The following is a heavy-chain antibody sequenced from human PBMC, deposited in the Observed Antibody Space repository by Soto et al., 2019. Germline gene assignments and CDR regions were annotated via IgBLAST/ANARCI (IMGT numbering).Heavy chain of an antibody. CDR1: GYTFTGYY. Sequence: ASVKVSCKASGYTFTGYYMHWVRQAPGQGLEWMGWINPNSGGTNYAQKFQGWVTMTRDTSISTAYMELSRLRSDDTAVYYCARFEWVRGYSYGVDYYYGMDVWGQGTTVTVSS. D-gene: IGHD5-18*01. V-gene: IGHV1-2*04. J-gene: IGHJ6*02. CDR3: ARFEWVRGYSYGVDYYYGMDV. CDR2: INPNSGGT.